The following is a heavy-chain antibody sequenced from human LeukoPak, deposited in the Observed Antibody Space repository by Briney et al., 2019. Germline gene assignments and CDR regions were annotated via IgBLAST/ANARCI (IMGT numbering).Heavy chain of an antibody. Sequence: SETLSLTCTVSGGSISSTSYYWGWIRQPPGKGLEWIGSIYHSGSTYYNPSLKSRVTISVDTSRNQFSLKLSSVTAADTAVYYCARDDPKGVTIFDYWGQGTLVTVSS. CDR2: IYHSGST. V-gene: IGHV4-39*07. CDR1: GGSISSTSYY. D-gene: IGHD2-21*02. J-gene: IGHJ4*02. CDR3: ARDDPKGVTIFDY.